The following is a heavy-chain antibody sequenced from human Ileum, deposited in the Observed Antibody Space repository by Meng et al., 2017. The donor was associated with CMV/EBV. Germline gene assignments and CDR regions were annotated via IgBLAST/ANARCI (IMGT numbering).Heavy chain of an antibody. V-gene: IGHV4-59*01. CDR2: IYYSGST. J-gene: IGHJ6*02. D-gene: IGHD3-3*01. CDR3: ARDRGYDFWSGYSHYYYYGMDV. CDR1: GGSISSYY. Sequence: SETLSLTCTVSGGSISSYYWSWIRQPPGKGLEWIGYIYYSGSTNYNPSLKSRVTISVDTSKNQSSLKLSSVTAADTTVYYCARDRGYDFWSGYSHYYYYGMDVWGQGTTVTVSS.